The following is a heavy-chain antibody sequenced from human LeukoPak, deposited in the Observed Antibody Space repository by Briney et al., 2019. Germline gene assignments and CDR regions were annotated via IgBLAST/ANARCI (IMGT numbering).Heavy chain of an antibody. CDR2: ITAYNDNT. CDR3: ARALLWFGEPSHIDY. CDR1: GYTFTSYG. V-gene: IGHV1-18*01. J-gene: IGHJ4*02. Sequence: ASVKVSCKASGYTFTSYGISWVRQAPGQGLEWMAWITAYNDNTNYAQKLQGRVTMTTDTSTSTAYMELRSLRSDDTAVYYCARALLWFGEPSHIDYWGQGTLVTASS. D-gene: IGHD3-10*01.